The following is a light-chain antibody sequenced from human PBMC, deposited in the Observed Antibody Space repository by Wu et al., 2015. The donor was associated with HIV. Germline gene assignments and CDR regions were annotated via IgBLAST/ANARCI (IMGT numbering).Light chain of an antibody. CDR3: QQYNNWVIT. Sequence: EIVLTQSPGTLSLSPGERATLSCRASQRINTKYLAWYQQKFGQAPRLLIYGPSIRATGIPDRFSGSGSGTDFSLTISRLEPEDIAVYYCQQYNNWVITFGQGTRLEIK. J-gene: IGKJ5*01. V-gene: IGKV3-20*01. CDR1: QRINTKY. CDR2: GPS.